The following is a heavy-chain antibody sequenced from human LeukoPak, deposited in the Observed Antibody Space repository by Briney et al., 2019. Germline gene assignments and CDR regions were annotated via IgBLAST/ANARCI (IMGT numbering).Heavy chain of an antibody. CDR1: GGSISSGSYY. D-gene: IGHD3-3*01. J-gene: IGHJ4*02. Sequence: TLSLTCTVSGGSISSGSYYWSWIRQPAGKGLEWIGRIYTSGSTNYNPSLKSRVTMSVDTSKNQFSLKLSSVTAADTAVYYCARGGGGAYDFWSGYYGYWGQGTLVTVSS. CDR2: IYTSGST. V-gene: IGHV4-61*02. CDR3: ARGGGGAYDFWSGYYGY.